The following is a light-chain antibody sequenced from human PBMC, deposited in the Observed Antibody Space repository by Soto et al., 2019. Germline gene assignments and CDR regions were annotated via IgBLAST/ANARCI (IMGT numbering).Light chain of an antibody. Sequence: QSVLTQPASVSGSPGQSSTISCTGTSSDVGGYNYVSWYQQHPGEAPKLMIYEVINRPSGVSNRFSGSKSGNTASLTISGLQAEDEADYYCSSYTSSSTLVFGTGTKVTVL. CDR2: EVI. V-gene: IGLV2-14*01. J-gene: IGLJ1*01. CDR1: SSDVGGYNY. CDR3: SSYTSSSTLV.